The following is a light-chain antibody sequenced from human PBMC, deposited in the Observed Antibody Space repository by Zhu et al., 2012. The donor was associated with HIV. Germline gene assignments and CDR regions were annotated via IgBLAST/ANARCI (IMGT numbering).Light chain of an antibody. CDR1: QSVNTN. CDR3: HQYDDSWT. J-gene: IGKJ1*01. Sequence: VMTQSPATLSVSPGERVTLSCRASQSVNTNLAWYQQKPGQAPRPLIYGASDRASGVPDRFSGSGSGTDFTLTISRLEPEDFAVYYCHQYDDSWTFGQGTKVEIK. V-gene: IGKV3D-15*01. CDR2: GAS.